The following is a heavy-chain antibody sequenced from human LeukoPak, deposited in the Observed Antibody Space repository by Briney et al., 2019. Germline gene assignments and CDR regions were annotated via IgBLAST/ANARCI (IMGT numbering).Heavy chain of an antibody. CDR2: IDPSDSYT. CDR1: GSSFTDYW. Sequence: HGESLRISCKGSGSSFTDYWISWVRAMPGKGLEWMGRIDPSDSYTNYSPSFQGHVTISADKSISTAYLQWSSLKASDTAMYYCARYLFAVADHYFNYWGQGTLVTVSS. D-gene: IGHD6-13*01. CDR3: ARYLFAVADHYFNY. J-gene: IGHJ4*02. V-gene: IGHV5-10-1*01.